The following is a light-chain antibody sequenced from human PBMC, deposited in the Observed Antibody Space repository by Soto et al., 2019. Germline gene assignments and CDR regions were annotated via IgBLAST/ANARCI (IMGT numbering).Light chain of an antibody. CDR1: QSISSY. CDR3: QQYKNWPPIT. V-gene: IGKV3-15*01. CDR2: GAS. J-gene: IGKJ5*01. Sequence: EIVLTQSPATLSLSPGDRATLSCRASQSISSYLGWYQQKPGQAPRLLIYGASTRATGVPARFSGSGSGTEFTLTISSLQSEDFAVYYCQQYKNWPPITFGQGTRLEIK.